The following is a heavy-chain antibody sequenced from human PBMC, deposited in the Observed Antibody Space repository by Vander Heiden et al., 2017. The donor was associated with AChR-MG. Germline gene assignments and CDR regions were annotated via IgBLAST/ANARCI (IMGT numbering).Heavy chain of an antibody. CDR2: ITLSGST. Sequence: QVHLQQWGAGLLKPSEPLSLTCTVYGGSFAGYYWSWIRQPPGQGLEWTGEITLSGSTNYPPSLKSRVTVSIDTSKNQFSLKLSSVTAADTAVYYCAPRRLEWLLSAGSIIWGKGTTVTVSS. D-gene: IGHD3-3*01. J-gene: IGHJ6*04. CDR1: GGSFAGYY. CDR3: APRRLEWLLSAGSII. V-gene: IGHV4-34*01.